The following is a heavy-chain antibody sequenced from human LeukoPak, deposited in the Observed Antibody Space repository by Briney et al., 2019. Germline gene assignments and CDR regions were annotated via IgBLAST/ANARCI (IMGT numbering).Heavy chain of an antibody. V-gene: IGHV3-30*18. D-gene: IGHD3-10*01. J-gene: IGHJ4*02. CDR3: AKTIGD. CDR2: ISYDGSNK. CDR1: GFTFSSYG. Sequence: PGGSLRLSCAASGFTFSSYGMHWVRQAPGKGLEWVAVISYDGSNKYYADSVKGRFTISRDNYKNTLYLQMNSLRAEDTAVYYCAKTIGDWGQGTLVTVSS.